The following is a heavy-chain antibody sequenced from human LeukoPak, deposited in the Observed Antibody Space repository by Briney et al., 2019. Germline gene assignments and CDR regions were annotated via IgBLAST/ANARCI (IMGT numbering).Heavy chain of an antibody. J-gene: IGHJ4*02. CDR2: IYHSGGT. D-gene: IGHD4-17*01. V-gene: IGHV4-59*01. CDR3: AREVGDYTFDY. CDR1: GGSINDAS. Sequence: SETLSLTCTVSGGSINDASWNWIRQPPGQGLEWIGYIYHSGGTNYNPSLRSRVTISVDTSKNQFSLKLSSATAADTAVYYCAREVGDYTFDYWGQGALVTVSS.